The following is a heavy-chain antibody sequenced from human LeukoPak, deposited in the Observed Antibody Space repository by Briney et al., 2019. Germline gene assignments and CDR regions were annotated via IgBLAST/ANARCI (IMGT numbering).Heavy chain of an antibody. CDR3: ASGSSWYDPFDY. J-gene: IGHJ4*02. V-gene: IGHV3-23*01. CDR1: GFTFSDFA. CDR2: ISGNGGRT. D-gene: IGHD6-13*01. Sequence: GGSLRLSCAASGFTFSDFAMSWVRQAPGKGLEWVSTISGNGGRTYYADSVKGRFTISRDNSKNTLYLQMKSLRAEDTAVYYCASGSSWYDPFDYWGQGTLVTVSS.